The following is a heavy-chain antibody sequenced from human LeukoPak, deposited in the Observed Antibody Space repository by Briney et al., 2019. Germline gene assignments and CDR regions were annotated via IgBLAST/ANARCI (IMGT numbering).Heavy chain of an antibody. J-gene: IGHJ3*02. D-gene: IGHD3-22*01. CDR1: VGSSSSYY. V-gene: IGHV4-4*07. CDR3: ARDRYYYDSSGYYKGNAFDI. Sequence: SSETLSLTCTVSVGSSSSYYWSWIRQPAGKGLEWIGRIYTSGSTNYNPSLKSRVTMSVDTSKNQFSLKLSSVTAADTAVYYCARDRYYYDSSGYYKGNAFDIWGQGTMVTVSS. CDR2: IYTSGST.